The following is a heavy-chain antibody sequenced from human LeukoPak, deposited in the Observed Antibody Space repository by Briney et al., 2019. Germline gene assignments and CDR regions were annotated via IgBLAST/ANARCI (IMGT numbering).Heavy chain of an antibody. D-gene: IGHD6-6*01. Sequence: GALRLSCAASGFSFSSYDMNWVRQAPGKGLEWVAFIRYDGSRKYYADSVKGRFTISRDNSKNTVYLQMNSLRAEDAAVYYCARDPSSSSSVGGYLDYWGQGTLVTVSS. CDR2: IRYDGSRK. V-gene: IGHV3-30*02. CDR3: ARDPSSSSSVGGYLDY. CDR1: GFSFSSYD. J-gene: IGHJ4*02.